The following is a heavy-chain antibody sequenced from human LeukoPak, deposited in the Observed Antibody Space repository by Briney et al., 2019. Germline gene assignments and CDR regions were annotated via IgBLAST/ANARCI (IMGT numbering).Heavy chain of an antibody. J-gene: IGHJ6*02. CDR1: GFTVSSNY. CDR2: IYSSGRT. D-gene: IGHD2-21*02. CDR3: ARDLDCGGDCPYGMDV. V-gene: IGHV3-53*01. Sequence: GGSLRLSCAASGFTVSSNYMSWVRQAPGKGLEWVSVIYSSGRTYYADSVKGRFTISRDNSKNTLYLQINSLRAEDMAVYYCARDLDCGGDCPYGMDVWGQGTTVTVSS.